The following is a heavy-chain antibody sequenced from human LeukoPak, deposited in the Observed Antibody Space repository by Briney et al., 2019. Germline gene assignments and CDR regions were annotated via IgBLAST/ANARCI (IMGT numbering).Heavy chain of an antibody. D-gene: IGHD6-13*01. CDR1: GYSFTSYW. Sequence: GESLKISCKGSGYSFTSYWIGWVRQMPGKGLEWMGIIYPGDSDTRHSPSFQGQVTISADKSISTAYLQWSSLKASDTAMYYCARLLAAAGTDDAFDIWGQGTMVTVSS. CDR3: ARLLAAAGTDDAFDI. CDR2: IYPGDSDT. V-gene: IGHV5-51*01. J-gene: IGHJ3*02.